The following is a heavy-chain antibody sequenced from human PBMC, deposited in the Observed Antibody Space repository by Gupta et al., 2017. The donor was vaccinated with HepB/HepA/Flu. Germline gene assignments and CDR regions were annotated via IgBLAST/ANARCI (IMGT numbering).Heavy chain of an antibody. Sequence: EVQLVESGGGLVQPGGSLKLSCVTSGFTFSGSAVNWFRQASGKGLEWVGQIRIKAENYATVYTASVKGRSTISRDDSKNTAYLQMNSLKIDDTAVYYCTNGRVETTPPYYWGQGTLVTVSS. CDR1: GFTFSGSA. V-gene: IGHV3-73*02. D-gene: IGHD1-26*01. J-gene: IGHJ4*02. CDR3: TNGRVETTPPYY. CDR2: IRIKAENYAT.